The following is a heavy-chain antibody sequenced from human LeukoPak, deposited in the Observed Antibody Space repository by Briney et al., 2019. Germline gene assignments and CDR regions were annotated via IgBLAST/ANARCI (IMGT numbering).Heavy chain of an antibody. Sequence: ASVKVSCKASGGTFSSYAISWVRQAPGQGLEWMGRINPIFGTANYAQKFQGRVTITTDESTSTAYMELSSLRSEDTAVYYCARDRSIGLAFDIWGQGTMVTVSS. CDR3: ARDRSIGLAFDI. D-gene: IGHD3-3*02. CDR1: GGTFSSYA. J-gene: IGHJ3*02. CDR2: INPIFGTA. V-gene: IGHV1-69*05.